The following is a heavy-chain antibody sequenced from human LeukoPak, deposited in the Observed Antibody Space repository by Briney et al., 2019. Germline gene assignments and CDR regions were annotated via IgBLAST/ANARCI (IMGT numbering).Heavy chain of an antibody. D-gene: IGHD3-3*02. V-gene: IGHV3-53*01. CDR2: LYSGSDT. CDR3: ARVGDHFHWYLDL. CDR1: GFTISTNY. Sequence: GGSLRLSCAASGFTISTNYMNWVRQAPGKALEWVSILYSGSDTYYADSVEGRFIISRDSSKNTLSLQMNDLRVEDTAVYYCARVGDHFHWYLDLWGRGTLVTVSS. J-gene: IGHJ2*01.